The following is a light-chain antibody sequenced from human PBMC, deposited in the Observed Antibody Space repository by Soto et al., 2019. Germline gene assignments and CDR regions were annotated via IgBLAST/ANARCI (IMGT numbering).Light chain of an antibody. CDR1: EKMTRY. CDR3: QQSYSTPRT. CDR2: AAS. V-gene: IGKV1-39*01. J-gene: IGKJ1*01. Sequence: DIQLIQSPSSLSASVGDRVTITCGANEKMTRYLNWYQQKPGKAPKLLIYAASNLQSGVPSRFSGSGSGADFILTISSLQPEDSATYYCQQSYSTPRTFGQGTKVEVK.